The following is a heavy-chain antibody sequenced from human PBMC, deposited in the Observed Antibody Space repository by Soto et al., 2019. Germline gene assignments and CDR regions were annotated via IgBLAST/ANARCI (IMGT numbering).Heavy chain of an antibody. CDR2: INTCNGNN. CDR1: GYTFSDYG. V-gene: IGHV1-18*01. CDR3: ARGFIPENY. D-gene: IGHD2-2*01. Sequence: QVHLVQSEGEVKKPGASVKVSCKTSGYTFSDYGVSWVRQAPGQGLEWMGWINTCNGNNKYEQKYQGSVSLSTDTSTRTVFLEVTSLKFDDAAVYYCARGFIPENYWGQGTGVTVSS. J-gene: IGHJ4*02.